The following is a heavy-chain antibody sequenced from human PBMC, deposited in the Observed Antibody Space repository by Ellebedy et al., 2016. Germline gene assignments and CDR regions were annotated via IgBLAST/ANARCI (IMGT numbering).Heavy chain of an antibody. Sequence: SETLSLTCTVSGGSISSYYWSWIRQPPGKGLEWIGYIYYSGSTYYNPSLKSRVTISVDTSKNQFSLKLSSVTAADTAVYYCARVYGGNSEYYFDYWGQGTLVTVSS. D-gene: IGHD4-23*01. V-gene: IGHV4-59*12. J-gene: IGHJ4*02. CDR2: IYYSGST. CDR1: GGSISSYY. CDR3: ARVYGGNSEYYFDY.